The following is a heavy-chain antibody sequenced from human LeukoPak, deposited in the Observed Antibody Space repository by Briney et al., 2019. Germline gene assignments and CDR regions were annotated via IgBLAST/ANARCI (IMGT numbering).Heavy chain of an antibody. CDR3: AAPLEMAIIGDYYYYGMDV. CDR2: IYYSGST. CDR1: GGSISSYY. Sequence: PSETLSLTCTVSGGSISSYYWSWIRQPPGEGLEWIGYIYYSGSTNYNPSLKSRVTISVDTSKNQFSLKLSSVTAADTAVYYCAAPLEMAIIGDYYYYGMDVWGQGTTVTVSS. D-gene: IGHD5-24*01. J-gene: IGHJ6*02. V-gene: IGHV4-59*01.